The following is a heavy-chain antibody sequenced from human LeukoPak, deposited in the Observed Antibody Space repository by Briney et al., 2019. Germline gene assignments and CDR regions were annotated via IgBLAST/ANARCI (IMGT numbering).Heavy chain of an antibody. CDR1: GGSFSGYY. Sequence: AETLSLTCAVYGGSFSGYYWSWIRQPPGKGLEWIGEINHSGSTNYNPSLKSRVTISVDTSKNQFSLKLSSVTAADTAVYYCARGPRPYDVLRSGCHFDYWSQGTLVTVSS. CDR2: INHSGST. CDR3: ARGPRPYDVLRSGCHFDY. D-gene: IGHD6-19*01. V-gene: IGHV4-34*01. J-gene: IGHJ4*02.